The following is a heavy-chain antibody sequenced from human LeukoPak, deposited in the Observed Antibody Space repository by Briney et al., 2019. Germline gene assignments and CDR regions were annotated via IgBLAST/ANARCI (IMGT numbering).Heavy chain of an antibody. Sequence: PGRSLRLSCAASGFRFNNYDMNWVRQAPGKGLEWVSYITIDSTTKDYADSVKGRFTISRDNAKNSLYLQMDSLRAEDTALYYCARDASNWQRWTHFDWCGQGTLVTVSS. CDR2: ITIDSTTK. CDR3: ARDASNWQRWTHFDW. V-gene: IGHV3-48*01. D-gene: IGHD1-20*01. CDR1: GFRFNNYD. J-gene: IGHJ4*02.